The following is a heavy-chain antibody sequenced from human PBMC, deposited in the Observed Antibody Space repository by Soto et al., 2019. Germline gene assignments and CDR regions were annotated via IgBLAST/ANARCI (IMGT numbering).Heavy chain of an antibody. Sequence: QVQLVESGGGVVQPGRSLRLSCAASGFTFSSYAMHWVRQAPGKGLEWVAVISYDGSNKYYADSVKGRFTISRDNSKNTLYLQMNSLRAEDTAVYYCARDPGYAPDYWGHGTLVTVSS. J-gene: IGHJ4*01. CDR3: ARDPGYAPDY. V-gene: IGHV3-30-3*01. D-gene: IGHD5-12*01. CDR1: GFTFSSYA. CDR2: ISYDGSNK.